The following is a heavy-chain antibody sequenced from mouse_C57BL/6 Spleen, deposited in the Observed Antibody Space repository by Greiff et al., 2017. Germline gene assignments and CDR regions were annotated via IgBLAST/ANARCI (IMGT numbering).Heavy chain of an antibody. CDR3: TTTVVATNYFDY. D-gene: IGHD1-1*01. V-gene: IGHV14-1*01. CDR1: GFNIKDYY. CDR2: IDPEDGDT. J-gene: IGHJ2*01. Sequence: VQLKQSGAELVRPGASVKLSCTASGFNIKDYYMHWVKQRPEQGLEWIGRIDPEDGDTEYAPKFQGKATMTADTSSNTAYLQLSSLTSEDTAVYYCTTTVVATNYFDYWCQGTTLTVSS.